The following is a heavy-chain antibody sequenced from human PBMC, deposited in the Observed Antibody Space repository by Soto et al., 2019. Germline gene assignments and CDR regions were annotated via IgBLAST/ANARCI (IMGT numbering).Heavy chain of an antibody. CDR2: IYSGGST. Sequence: EVQLVESGGGLVQPGGSLRLSCAASGFTVSSNYMSWVRQAPGKGLEWVSVIYSGGSTYYEDSVKGRFTISRDNSKNTLYLQMNSLRAEDTAVYYCARDRPYSSGWYHDYWGQGTRVTVSS. J-gene: IGHJ4*02. CDR3: ARDRPYSSGWYHDY. V-gene: IGHV3-66*01. CDR1: GFTVSSNY. D-gene: IGHD6-19*01.